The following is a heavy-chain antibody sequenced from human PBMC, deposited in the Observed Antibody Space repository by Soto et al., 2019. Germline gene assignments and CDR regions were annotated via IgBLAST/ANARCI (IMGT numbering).Heavy chain of an antibody. CDR2: IWYDGSNK. V-gene: IGHV3-33*01. J-gene: IGHJ6*02. Sequence: QVQLVESGGGVVQPGRSLRLSCAASGFTFSSYGMHWVRQAPGKGLEWVAVIWYDGSNKYYADSVKGRFTISRDNSKNKLDLEMNSLRAEDTTVYYCARDHDFWSGYGNQYYYYYYGMDVWGQGTTVTVSS. CDR1: GFTFSSYG. CDR3: ARDHDFWSGYGNQYYYYYYGMDV. D-gene: IGHD3-3*01.